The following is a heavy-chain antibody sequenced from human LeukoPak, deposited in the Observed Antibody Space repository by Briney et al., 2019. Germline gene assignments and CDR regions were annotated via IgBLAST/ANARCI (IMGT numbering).Heavy chain of an antibody. J-gene: IGHJ4*02. CDR1: VYTFTGYY. Sequence: GASVKVSCKVSVYTFTGYYMHWVRQAPGQGLEWMGWIKSNSGDTNYAQKFQGRVTMTRDTSISTAYMELSRLRSDGTALYYCKRGGVTSGVIITIHDFDYWGQGTLVTVSS. D-gene: IGHD3-16*02. CDR2: IKSNSGDT. CDR3: KRGGVTSGVIITIHDFDY. V-gene: IGHV1-2*02.